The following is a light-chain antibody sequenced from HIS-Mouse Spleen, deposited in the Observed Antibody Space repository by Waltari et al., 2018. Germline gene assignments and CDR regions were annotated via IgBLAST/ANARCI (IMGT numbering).Light chain of an antibody. Sequence: IELTQSPGTLSSSLGERATLSCRASQSVSSSYLAWYQQKPGKAPRLLIYGSSSRATGIPDRFSGSGSGTDFTLTISRLDPEDFAVYYCQQYGSSPWTFGQGTKVEIK. CDR3: QQYGSSPWT. V-gene: IGKV3-20*01. J-gene: IGKJ1*01. CDR1: QSVSSSY. CDR2: GSS.